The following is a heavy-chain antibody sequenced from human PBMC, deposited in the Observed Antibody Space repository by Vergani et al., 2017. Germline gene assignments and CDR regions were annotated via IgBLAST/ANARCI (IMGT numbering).Heavy chain of an antibody. Sequence: EVQPVESGGGLVKPGGSLRLSCTTSGFTFSSAWMSWVRQAPGKGLEWVARIRPKTDGETTDYAAPVKGRFTISRDDSKNTLYLQMDRLTTDDTAVYFCARDGTDIFVSSSDYSHLLYYWGQGILVTVSS. J-gene: IGHJ4*02. CDR2: IRPKTDGETT. CDR1: GFTFSSAW. CDR3: ARDGTDIFVSSSDYSHLLYY. V-gene: IGHV3-15*01. D-gene: IGHD3-22*01.